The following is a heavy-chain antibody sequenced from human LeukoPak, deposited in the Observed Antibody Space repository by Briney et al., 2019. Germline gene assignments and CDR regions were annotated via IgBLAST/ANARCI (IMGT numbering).Heavy chain of an antibody. Sequence: AGGSLRLSCAASGFTVSSNYMSWVRQAPGKGLEWVSVIYSGGSTYYADSVKGRFTISRDNSKNTLYLQTNSLRAEDTAVYYCAKSLESTNYYYHMDVWGKGTTVTISS. CDR1: GFTVSSNY. J-gene: IGHJ6*03. V-gene: IGHV3-53*01. CDR2: IYSGGST. CDR3: AKSLESTNYYYHMDV. D-gene: IGHD2-2*01.